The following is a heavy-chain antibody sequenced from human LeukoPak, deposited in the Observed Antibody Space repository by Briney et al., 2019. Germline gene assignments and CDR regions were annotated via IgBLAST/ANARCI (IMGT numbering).Heavy chain of an antibody. Sequence: ASVKASCKASGYTFTNFGISWVRQAPGQGLEWMGWISAYNDNTNYAQKFQGRVTMTTDTSTSTAYMELRSLRSDDTAVYYCARDGTATDDYWGQGTLVTVSS. D-gene: IGHD2-21*02. J-gene: IGHJ4*02. CDR3: ARDGTATDDY. CDR2: ISAYNDNT. CDR1: GYTFTNFG. V-gene: IGHV1-18*01.